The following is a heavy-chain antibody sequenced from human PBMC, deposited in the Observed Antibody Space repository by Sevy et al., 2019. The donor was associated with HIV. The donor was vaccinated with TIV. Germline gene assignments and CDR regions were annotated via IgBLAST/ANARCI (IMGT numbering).Heavy chain of an antibody. D-gene: IGHD4-17*01. CDR3: ARDHVKDGDLGDYYYYAMDV. CDR2: ISSSGDTI. CDR1: GFTFSDYY. J-gene: IGHJ6*02. Sequence: GGSLRLSCAASGFTFSDYYMSWIRQAPGKGLQWISYISSSGDTIYYADSVKGRFTISRDNAKNSLSLQMNSLRAEDTAVYYYARDHVKDGDLGDYYYYAMDVWGQGTTVTVSS. V-gene: IGHV3-11*01.